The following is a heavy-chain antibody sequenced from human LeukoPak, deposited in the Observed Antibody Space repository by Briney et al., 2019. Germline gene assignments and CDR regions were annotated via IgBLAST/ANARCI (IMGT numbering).Heavy chain of an antibody. Sequence: PGGSLRLSCAASGFTFSNYGMHWVRQAPGKGLEWVAIISYDGSNKYYADSVKGRFTISRDNSKNTLYLQLNSLRIEDTAVYYCAKDLSYSTDWPYFDYWGQGTLVTVSS. CDR1: GFTFSNYG. V-gene: IGHV3-30*18. D-gene: IGHD6-19*01. CDR2: ISYDGSNK. J-gene: IGHJ4*02. CDR3: AKDLSYSTDWPYFDY.